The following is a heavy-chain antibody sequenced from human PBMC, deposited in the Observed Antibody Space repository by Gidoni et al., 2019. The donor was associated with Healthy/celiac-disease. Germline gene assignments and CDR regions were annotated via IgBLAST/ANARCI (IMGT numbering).Heavy chain of an antibody. CDR2: ISWNSGSI. CDR3: AKDMGEAYDYVWGSYDAFDI. CDR1: GFTFDDYA. Sequence: EVQLVESGGGLVQPGRSLRLSCAASGFTFDDYAMHWVRQAPGKGMECVSGISWNSGSIGYADSVKGRFTISRDNAKNSMYLQMNSLRAEDTALYYCAKDMGEAYDYVWGSYDAFDIWGQGTMVTVSS. D-gene: IGHD3-16*01. V-gene: IGHV3-9*01. J-gene: IGHJ3*02.